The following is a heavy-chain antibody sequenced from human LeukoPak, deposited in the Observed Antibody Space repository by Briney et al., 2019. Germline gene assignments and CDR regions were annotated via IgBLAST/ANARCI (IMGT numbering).Heavy chain of an antibody. V-gene: IGHV3-7*01. D-gene: IGHD3-10*01. Sequence: AGGSLRLSCAAYGFTFRSYSMNWVRQAPGKGLEWVANIKQDGSEKYYVDSVKGRFTISRDNAKNSLYLQMNSLRAEDTAVYYCARDRGETVFWSDYWGQGTLVTVSS. J-gene: IGHJ4*02. CDR1: GFTFRSYS. CDR2: IKQDGSEK. CDR3: ARDRGETVFWSDY.